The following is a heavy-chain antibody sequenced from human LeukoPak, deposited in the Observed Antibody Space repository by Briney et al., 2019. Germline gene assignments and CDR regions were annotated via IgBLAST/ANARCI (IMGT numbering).Heavy chain of an antibody. CDR1: GGSFSGYY. Sequence: SETLSLTCAVYGGSFSGYYWSWIRQSPGKGLEWIGEINHSGSTNYNPSLKSRVTISVDTSKDQFSLKLSSVTAADTAVYYCARAGLSSSLHAFDIWGQGTMVTVSS. V-gene: IGHV4-34*01. CDR2: INHSGST. D-gene: IGHD6-6*01. CDR3: ARAGLSSSLHAFDI. J-gene: IGHJ3*02.